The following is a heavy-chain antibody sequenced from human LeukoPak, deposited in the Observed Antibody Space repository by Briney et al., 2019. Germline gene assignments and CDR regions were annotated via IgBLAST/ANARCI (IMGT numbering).Heavy chain of an antibody. CDR1: GGSISSSSYY. D-gene: IGHD1-26*01. V-gene: IGHV4-39*01. CDR3: ARHSGSYPPYYFDY. Sequence: SETLSLTCTVSGGSISSSSYYWGWIRQPPGKGLEGIGSIYYSGSTYYNPSLKSRVTISVDTSKNQFSLKLSSVTAADTAVYYCARHSGSYPPYYFDYWGQGTLVTVSS. CDR2: IYYSGST. J-gene: IGHJ4*02.